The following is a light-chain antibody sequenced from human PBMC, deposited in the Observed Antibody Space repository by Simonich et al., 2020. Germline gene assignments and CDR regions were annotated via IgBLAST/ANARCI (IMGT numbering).Light chain of an antibody. CDR2: DVS. J-gene: IGLJ2*01. CDR1: SSDVCGYNY. CDR3: SSYTSSSTHVV. Sequence: QSALTQPPSASGSPGQSITISCTGTSSDVCGYNYVSWYQQHPGKAPNLMIYDVSNRPSVFSNRSSGSKSGNTASLTSSGLQAEDEADYYCSSYTSSSTHVVFGGGTKLTVL. V-gene: IGLV2-14*03.